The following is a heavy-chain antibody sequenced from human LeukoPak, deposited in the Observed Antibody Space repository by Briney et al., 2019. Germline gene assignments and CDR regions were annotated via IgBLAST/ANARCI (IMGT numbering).Heavy chain of an antibody. Sequence: PGGSLRLSCAASGFAFSSSGIHWVRQAPGKGLEWVAFIPYDGSNTYYADSVKGRFTISRDNSKNTLYLQMNSLRAEDTAVYYCARDSRGFYDSSGYYSHWGQGTLVTVSS. CDR3: ARDSRGFYDSSGYYSH. CDR2: IPYDGSNT. D-gene: IGHD3-22*01. V-gene: IGHV3-30*02. CDR1: GFAFSSSG. J-gene: IGHJ4*02.